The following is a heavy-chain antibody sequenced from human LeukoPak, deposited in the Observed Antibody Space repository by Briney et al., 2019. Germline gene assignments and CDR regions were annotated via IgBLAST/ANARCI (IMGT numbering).Heavy chain of an antibody. D-gene: IGHD6-13*01. CDR2: IYHSEST. V-gene: IGHV4-30-2*01. CDR1: GGSIISNRHY. Sequence: RSSQTLSLTCTVSGGSIISNRHYWSWIRQPPGKGLEWIGYIYHSESTNYSPSLKSRVTISVDMSKNQFSLKVSSVTPADTAVYFCARRAAGDYFDSWGQGNLVTVSS. J-gene: IGHJ4*02. CDR3: ARRAAGDYFDS.